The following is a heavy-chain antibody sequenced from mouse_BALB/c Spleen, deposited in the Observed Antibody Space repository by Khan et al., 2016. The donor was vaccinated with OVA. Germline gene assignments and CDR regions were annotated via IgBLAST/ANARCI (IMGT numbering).Heavy chain of an antibody. V-gene: IGHV1-77*01. D-gene: IGHD2-1*01. J-gene: IGHJ3*01. CDR2: IYPGSGST. Sequence: QVQLQQSGPELVKPGASVKMSCKASGYTFTDYIMSWVKQRTGQGLEWIGEIYPGSGSTYYNEKFKGKATLTADTSSHTAYMHLSSLTSEDSAVYFCARSPYGNSFAYWGQGTLVTVSA. CDR1: GYTFTDYI. CDR3: ARSPYGNSFAY.